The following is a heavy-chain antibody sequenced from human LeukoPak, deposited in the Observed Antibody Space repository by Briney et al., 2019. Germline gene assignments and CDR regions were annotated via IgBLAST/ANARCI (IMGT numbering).Heavy chain of an antibody. J-gene: IGHJ4*02. CDR3: ARDLAVAGTY. CDR2: ISSSSSYI. D-gene: IGHD6-19*01. V-gene: IGHV3-21*01. Sequence: PGGSLRLSCAASGFTFSSHSMNWVRQAPGKGLEWVSSISSSSSYIYYADSVKGRFTISRDNAKNSLYLQMNSLRAEDTAVYYCARDLAVAGTYWGQGTLVTVSS. CDR1: GFTFSSHS.